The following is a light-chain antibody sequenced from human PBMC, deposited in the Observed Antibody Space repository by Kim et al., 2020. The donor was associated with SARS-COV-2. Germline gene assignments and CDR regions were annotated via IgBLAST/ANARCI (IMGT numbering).Light chain of an antibody. CDR1: QGIDSW. CDR2: KAS. CDR3: QQYNTYLRT. V-gene: IGKV1-5*03. J-gene: IGKJ1*01. Sequence: DIQMTQSPSTLSASAGDRVTITCRASQGIDSWLAWYQQKPGKAPKLLIYKASTLESGVPSRFSGSGSGTEFTLTISSLQPDDFATYYCQQYNTYLRTFGQGTKVDIK.